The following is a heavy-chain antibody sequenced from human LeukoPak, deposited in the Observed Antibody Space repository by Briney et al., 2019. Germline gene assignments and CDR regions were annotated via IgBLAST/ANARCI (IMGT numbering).Heavy chain of an antibody. CDR2: ISSSSSTI. CDR1: GFTFSSYS. J-gene: IGHJ4*02. CDR3: ARDAFSCTTPTCYFDY. V-gene: IGHV3-48*04. Sequence: PGGSLRLSCAASGFTFSSYSMNWVRQAPGKGLEWVSYISSSSSTIYYADSVKGRFTISRDNAKNSLYLQMNSLRAEDTAVYYCARDAFSCTTPTCYFDYWGRGTLVTVSS. D-gene: IGHD2-8*01.